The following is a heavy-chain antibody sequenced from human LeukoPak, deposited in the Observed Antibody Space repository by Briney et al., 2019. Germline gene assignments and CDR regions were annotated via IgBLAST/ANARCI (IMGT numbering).Heavy chain of an antibody. Sequence: GESLKISCKGSGYSFSTYWIAWVRQMPGKGLEWLGIIYPGDSDTRYSPSFQGQVTISADKSLTTAYLQWSSLKASDTAIYYCARRPAHYYGMDVWGQGTMVTVSS. J-gene: IGHJ6*02. V-gene: IGHV5-51*01. CDR3: ARRPAHYYGMDV. CDR1: GYSFSTYW. CDR2: IYPGDSDT. D-gene: IGHD2-2*01.